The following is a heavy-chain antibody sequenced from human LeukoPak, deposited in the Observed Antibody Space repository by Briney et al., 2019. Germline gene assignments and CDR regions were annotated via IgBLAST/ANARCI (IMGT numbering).Heavy chain of an antibody. CDR3: AREGPTRPYFDY. CDR2: INHSGST. Sequence: SETLSLTCAVYGGSFSGYYWSWIRQPPGKGLEWIGEINHSGSTNYNPSRKSRVTISVDTSKNQFSLKLSSVTAADTAVYYCAREGPTRPYFDYWGQGTLVTVSS. V-gene: IGHV4-34*01. J-gene: IGHJ4*02. CDR1: GGSFSGYY.